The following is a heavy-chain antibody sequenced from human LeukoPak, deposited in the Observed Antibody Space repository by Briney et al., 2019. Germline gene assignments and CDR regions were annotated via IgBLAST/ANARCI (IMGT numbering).Heavy chain of an antibody. D-gene: IGHD3-22*01. V-gene: IGHV5-51*01. Sequence: GESLKIFCKGSGYNFTSYWIGWVRQMPGKGLEWMGINYPGEFDSRFGPSFQGQVTIAAEKSINTAHLQWSSLKASDSAMYYCARRRPYDSGGYYPLDYWGQGTLVTVSS. CDR1: GYNFTSYW. CDR2: NYPGEFDS. J-gene: IGHJ4*02. CDR3: ARRRPYDSGGYYPLDY.